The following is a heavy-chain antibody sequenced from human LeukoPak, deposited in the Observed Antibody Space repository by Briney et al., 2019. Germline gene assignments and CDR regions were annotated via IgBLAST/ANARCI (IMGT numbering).Heavy chain of an antibody. CDR3: ARGSYCSSTSCYTLTMDY. J-gene: IGHJ4*02. V-gene: IGHV3-7*01. Sequence: GGPLRLSCAASGFTFSSYWMSWVRQAPGKGLEWVANIKQDGSEKYYVDSVKGRFTISRDNAKNSLYLQMNSLRAEDTAVYYCARGSYCSSTSCYTLTMDYWGQGTLVTVSS. CDR2: IKQDGSEK. D-gene: IGHD2-2*02. CDR1: GFTFSSYW.